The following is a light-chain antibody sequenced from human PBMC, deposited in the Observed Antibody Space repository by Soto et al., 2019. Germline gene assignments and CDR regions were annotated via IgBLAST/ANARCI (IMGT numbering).Light chain of an antibody. V-gene: IGLV2-14*01. J-gene: IGLJ2*01. CDR2: EVS. Sequence: QSVLTKPASVSGSPGQSITISCTGTSSDVGGYNYVSWYQQHPGKAPKLTIDEVSNRPSGVSNRFSGYKSGNTASLTISGLQAEDEADYYFSSYTSSSTLVFGGGTKLTVL. CDR1: SSDVGGYNY. CDR3: SSYTSSSTLV.